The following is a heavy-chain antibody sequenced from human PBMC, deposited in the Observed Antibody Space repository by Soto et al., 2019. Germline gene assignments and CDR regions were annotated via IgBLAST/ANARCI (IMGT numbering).Heavy chain of an antibody. CDR1: GGSISSYY. J-gene: IGHJ3*01. V-gene: IGHV4-59*08. Sequence: PSETLSLTCTVSGGSISSYYWSWIRQPPGKGLEWIGYIYYSGSTNYNPSLKSRVTISVDTSKNQFSLKLSSVTAADTAVYYWARGGDGYNYDAFDVCGQGTMVTFSS. CDR2: IYYSGST. D-gene: IGHD5-12*01. CDR3: ARGGDGYNYDAFDV.